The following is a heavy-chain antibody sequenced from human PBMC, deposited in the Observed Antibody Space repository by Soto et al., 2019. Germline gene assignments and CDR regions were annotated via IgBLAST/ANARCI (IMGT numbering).Heavy chain of an antibody. J-gene: IGHJ4*02. CDR3: ARDFGVAGPIFDY. V-gene: IGHV3-21*01. CDR1: GFTFSSYS. Sequence: EVQLVESGGGLVKPGGSLRLSCAASGFTFSSYSMNWVRQAPGKGLEWVSSISSSSSYIYYADSVKGRFTISRDNAKNSLYLQMNSLRAEDTAVYYCARDFGVAGPIFDYWGQGTLVTVSS. D-gene: IGHD6-19*01. CDR2: ISSSSSYI.